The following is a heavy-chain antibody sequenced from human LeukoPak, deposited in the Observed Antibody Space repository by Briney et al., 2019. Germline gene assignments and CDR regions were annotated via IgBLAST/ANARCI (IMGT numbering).Heavy chain of an antibody. D-gene: IGHD5-24*01. V-gene: IGHV3-53*01. CDR1: GFTFSSNY. CDR3: ARENGGYNYAFDI. CDR2: IYSGGST. Sequence: GGSLRLSCAASGFTFSSNYMSWVRQAPGKGLEWVSVIYSGGSTYYADSVKGRFTISRDNSKNTLYLQMNSLRAEDTAVYYCARENGGYNYAFDIWGQGTMVTVSS. J-gene: IGHJ3*02.